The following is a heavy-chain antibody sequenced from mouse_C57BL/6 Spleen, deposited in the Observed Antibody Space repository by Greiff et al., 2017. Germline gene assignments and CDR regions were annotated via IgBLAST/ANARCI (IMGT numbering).Heavy chain of an antibody. CDR3: ARGEDYYGSSYGYFDV. D-gene: IGHD1-1*01. CDR1: GFTFSDYY. Sequence: EVKLMESEGGLVQPGSSMKLSCTASGFTFSDYYMAWVRQVPEKGLEWVANINYDGSSTYYLDSLKSRFIISRDNAKNILYLQMSSLKSEDTATYYCARGEDYYGSSYGYFDVWGTGTTVTVSS. J-gene: IGHJ1*03. V-gene: IGHV5-16*01. CDR2: INYDGSST.